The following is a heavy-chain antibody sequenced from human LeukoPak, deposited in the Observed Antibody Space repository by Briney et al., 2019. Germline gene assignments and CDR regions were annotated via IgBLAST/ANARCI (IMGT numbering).Heavy chain of an antibody. J-gene: IGHJ6*03. CDR3: ARDSWALGSGSSYYYYYMDV. D-gene: IGHD3-10*02. CDR2: ISAYNGNT. V-gene: IGHV1-18*01. Sequence: GASVKVSCKVSGYTLTELSMHWVRQAPGQGLEWMGWISAYNGNTNYAQKLRGRVTMTTDTSTSTAYMELRSLRSDDTAVYYCARDSWALGSGSSYYYYYMDVWGKGTTVTVSS. CDR1: GYTLTELS.